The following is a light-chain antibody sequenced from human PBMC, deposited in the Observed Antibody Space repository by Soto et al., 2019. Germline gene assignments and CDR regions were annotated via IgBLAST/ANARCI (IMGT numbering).Light chain of an antibody. CDR2: EVS. V-gene: IGLV2-14*01. CDR3: SSYTSSSPYV. Sequence: QSALTQPASVSGSPGQSITISCTGTSSDIAGYNYVSWYQQHPGKAPKLMIYEVSNRPSRVSNRFSGSKSGNTASLTISGLQAEDEADYYCSSYTSSSPYVFGTGTKVTVL. J-gene: IGLJ1*01. CDR1: SSDIAGYNY.